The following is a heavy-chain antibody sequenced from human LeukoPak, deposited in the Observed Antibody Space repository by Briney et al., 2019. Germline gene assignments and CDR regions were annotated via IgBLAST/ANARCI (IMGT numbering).Heavy chain of an antibody. V-gene: IGHV4-31*03. D-gene: IGHD5-18*01. CDR2: IYNGGST. CDR3: ARHTRNHGLGV. Sequence: PSETLSLTCIVSGGSMTSGDYSWTWIRQYPDKGLEWIGYIYNGGSTSYRPSLRSRVTMSQDTTQNHFCLNLRFVTAADTAVYYCARHTRNHGLGVWGQGTTVTVSS. CDR1: GGSMTSGDYS. J-gene: IGHJ6*02.